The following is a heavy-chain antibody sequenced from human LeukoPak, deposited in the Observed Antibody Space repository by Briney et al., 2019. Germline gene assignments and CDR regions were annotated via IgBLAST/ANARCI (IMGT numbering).Heavy chain of an antibody. D-gene: IGHD3-9*01. CDR1: GGSISSGGYS. CDR3: ARAQIRYFDWLLTGPFDY. Sequence: SRTLSLTCAVSGGSISSGGYSWSWLRQPPGTGLEWIGYIYHSGSTYYNPSLKSRVTISVDRSKNQFSLKLSSVTAADTAVYYCARAQIRYFDWLLTGPFDYWGQGTLVTVSP. CDR2: IYHSGST. V-gene: IGHV4-30-2*01. J-gene: IGHJ4*02.